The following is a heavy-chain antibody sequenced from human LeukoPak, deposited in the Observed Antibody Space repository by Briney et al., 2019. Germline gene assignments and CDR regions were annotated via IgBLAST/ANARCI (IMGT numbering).Heavy chain of an antibody. CDR1: GDSISGYY. CDR2: IYNSVTT. Sequence: SETLSLTCTVSGDSISGYYWSWFRQPPGKGLEWIAYIYNSVTTNYSPSLKSRVTISLDTSKNQISLKLSSVTAADTAVYYCARFGHHLLPNYYYVDLWGRGTLVTVSS. D-gene: IGHD2-2*01. V-gene: IGHV4-59*13. J-gene: IGHJ2*01. CDR3: ARFGHHLLPNYYYVDL.